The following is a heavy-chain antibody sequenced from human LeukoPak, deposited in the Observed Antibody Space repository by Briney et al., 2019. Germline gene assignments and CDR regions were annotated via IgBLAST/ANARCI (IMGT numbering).Heavy chain of an antibody. V-gene: IGHV3-48*03. CDR2: ISSSGTTI. J-gene: IGHJ4*02. D-gene: IGHD2-2*01. Sequence: GGSLRLSCAASGFTFSSYEMNWVRQAPGKGLQWVSDISSSGTTIYNADSVKGRSTISRDNAKNSLYLQMNSLRAEDTAVYYCARKYCSTTSCLFDNWGQGTLVTVSS. CDR3: ARKYCSTTSCLFDN. CDR1: GFTFSSYE.